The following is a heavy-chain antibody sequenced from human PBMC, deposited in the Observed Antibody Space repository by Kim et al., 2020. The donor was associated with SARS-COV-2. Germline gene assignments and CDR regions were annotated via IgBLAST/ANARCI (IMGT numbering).Heavy chain of an antibody. CDR1: GGSISSSSYY. CDR2: IYYSGST. D-gene: IGHD4-4*01. V-gene: IGHV4-39*01. J-gene: IGHJ4*02. Sequence: SETLSLTCTVSGGSISSSSYYWGWIRQPPGKGLEWIGSIYYSGSTYYNPSLKSRVTISVDTSKNQFSLKLSSVTAADTAVYYCARQRSNYDPFDYWGQGTLVTVSS. CDR3: ARQRSNYDPFDY.